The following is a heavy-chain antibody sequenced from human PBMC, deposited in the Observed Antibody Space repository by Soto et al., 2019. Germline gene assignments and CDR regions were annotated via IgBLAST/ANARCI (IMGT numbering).Heavy chain of an antibody. V-gene: IGHV3-15*07. CDR3: TTDVGYYDSSGYYSVPGAFDI. Sequence: GGFLRLCCAAFDVTFSNAWSNWVRKAPGKGLKWVGRIKSKTDGGTTDYAAPVKGRFTISRDDSKNTLYLQMNSLKTEDTAVYYCTTDVGYYDSSGYYSVPGAFDIWGQGTMVTV. J-gene: IGHJ3*02. CDR2: IKSKTDGGTT. CDR1: DVTFSNAW. D-gene: IGHD3-22*01.